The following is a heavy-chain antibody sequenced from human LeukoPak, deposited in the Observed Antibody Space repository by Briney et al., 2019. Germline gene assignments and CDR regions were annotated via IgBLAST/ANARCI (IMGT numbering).Heavy chain of an antibody. CDR1: GFTFSSYS. CDR2: ISSSSSYI. CDR3: ARDMSIAAAGTFDY. Sequence: GGSLRLSCAASGFTFSSYSMNWVRQAPGKGLEWVSSISSSSSYIYYADSVKGRFTISRDNAKNSLYLQMNSLRAEDTAVYYCARDMSIAAAGTFDYWGQGTLVTVSS. V-gene: IGHV3-21*01. D-gene: IGHD6-13*01. J-gene: IGHJ4*02.